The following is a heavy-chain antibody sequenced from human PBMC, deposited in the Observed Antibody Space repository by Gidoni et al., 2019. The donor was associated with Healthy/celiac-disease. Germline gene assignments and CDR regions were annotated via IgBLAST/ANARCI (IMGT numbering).Heavy chain of an antibody. J-gene: IGHJ4*02. Sequence: QVQLVESGGGLVKTGGSLRLSCAASGFNFSDYYMSWIRQAPGKGLDWVSYISSSGSTIYYADSVKGRFTISRDNAKNSLYLQMNSLRAEDTAVYYCARDMRDYSSGYRPFDYWGQGTLVTVSS. CDR3: ARDMRDYSSGYRPFDY. V-gene: IGHV3-11*01. CDR2: ISSSGSTI. CDR1: GFNFSDYY. D-gene: IGHD3-22*01.